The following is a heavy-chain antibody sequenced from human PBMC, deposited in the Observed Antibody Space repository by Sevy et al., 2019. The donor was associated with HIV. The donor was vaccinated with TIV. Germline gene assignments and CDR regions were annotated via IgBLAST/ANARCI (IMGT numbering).Heavy chain of an antibody. CDR1: GFTFSSHA. CDR2: IIDSGGGT. J-gene: IGHJ4*02. V-gene: IGHV3-23*01. CDR3: LREGPYGDSSFDY. Sequence: GGSLRLACAASGFTFSSHAMRWVRQAPGKGLVWISAIIDSGGGTYYADYVKGRFTISRDNSKNTLFLQMNSLRVEDTAVYWCLREGPYGDSSFDYWGQGTVVTVSS. D-gene: IGHD4-17*01.